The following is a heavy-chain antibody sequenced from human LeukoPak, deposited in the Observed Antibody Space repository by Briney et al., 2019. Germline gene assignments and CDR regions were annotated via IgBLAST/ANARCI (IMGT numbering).Heavy chain of an antibody. CDR1: GYTFTSYD. V-gene: IGHV1-8*01. Sequence: ASVKASCKASGYTFTSYDINWVRQATGQGLEWMGWMNPNSGNTGYAQKFQGRVTMTRNTSISTAYMELSSLRSEDTAVYYCARVRIAAANWFDPWGQGTLVTVSS. D-gene: IGHD6-6*01. J-gene: IGHJ5*02. CDR2: MNPNSGNT. CDR3: ARVRIAAANWFDP.